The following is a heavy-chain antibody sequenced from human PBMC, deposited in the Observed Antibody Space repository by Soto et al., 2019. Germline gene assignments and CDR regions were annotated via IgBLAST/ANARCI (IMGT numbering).Heavy chain of an antibody. J-gene: IGHJ4*01. CDR2: IKSKIDGGTT. CDR1: GLIFSNAG. CDR3: STDTYSKRMVVRLDN. Sequence: EVQLVESGGGLVKPGGSLRPSCPASGLIFSNAGINWVRQAPGTGLGWVGRIKSKIDGGTTDFAAPVRGRFAISRDDSKNIVYMQMNSLKSEDSGVEYCSTDTYSKRMVVRLDNWGHGTLVTVSS. V-gene: IGHV3-15*07. D-gene: IGHD3-22*01.